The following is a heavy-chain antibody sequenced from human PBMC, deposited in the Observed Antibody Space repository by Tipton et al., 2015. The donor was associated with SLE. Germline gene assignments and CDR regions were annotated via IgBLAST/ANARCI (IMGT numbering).Heavy chain of an antibody. CDR3: ARVVVATKKPLHYDD. J-gene: IGHJ4*02. V-gene: IGHV4-59*01. Sequence: TLSLTCTVSGGSISNSYWTWIRQPPGKGLEWIGSIFYTGSVHHNPSLTSRVTMSLDTSKSQFSLRLTSVSAADTAMYFCARVVVATKKPLHYDDSGQGSLVIVSS. CDR2: IFYTGSV. CDR1: GGSISNSY. D-gene: IGHD2-21*01.